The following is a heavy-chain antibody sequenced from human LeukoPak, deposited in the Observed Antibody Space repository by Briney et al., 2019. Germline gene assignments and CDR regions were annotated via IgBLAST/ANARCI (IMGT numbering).Heavy chain of an antibody. V-gene: IGHV4-4*07. CDR2: IYTSGST. J-gene: IGHJ6*03. CDR1: GGSISSYY. D-gene: IGHD3-3*01. CDR3: ARVVTTISGSRDYYMDV. Sequence: PSETLSLTCTVSGGSISSYYWSWIRQPAGKGLEYIGRIYTSGSTDYNPSLKSRVTMSVGTSKNQFSLSLSSVTAADTAVYYCARVVTTISGSRDYYMDVWGKGTTVTVSS.